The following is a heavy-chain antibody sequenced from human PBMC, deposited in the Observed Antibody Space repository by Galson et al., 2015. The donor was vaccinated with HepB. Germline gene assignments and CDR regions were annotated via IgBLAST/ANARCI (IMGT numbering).Heavy chain of an antibody. Sequence: ETLSLTCSVSGGSISSSGYYWGWIRQPPGKGLEWIGSISYSGSTYYNPSLKSRVTISVDTSRNQFSLKLTSVTAADTALYYCARAHKLWFAEDGGFDPWGQGTLVTVSS. CDR2: ISYSGST. CDR3: ARAHKLWFAEDGGFDP. CDR1: GGSISSSGYY. V-gene: IGHV4-39*07. D-gene: IGHD3-10*01. J-gene: IGHJ5*02.